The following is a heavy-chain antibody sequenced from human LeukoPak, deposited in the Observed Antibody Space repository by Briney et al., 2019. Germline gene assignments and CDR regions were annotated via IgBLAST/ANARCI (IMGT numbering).Heavy chain of an antibody. D-gene: IGHD2-15*01. Sequence: PGGSLRLSCAASGFTFSSYGMHWVRQAPGKGLEYVSAISSNGGSTYYANSVKGRFTISRDNSKNTLYLQMGSLRAEDMAVYYCARTAGDCSGGSCYLPYDYWGQGTLVTVSS. CDR2: ISSNGGST. V-gene: IGHV3-64*01. CDR1: GFTFSSYG. CDR3: ARTAGDCSGGSCYLPYDY. J-gene: IGHJ4*02.